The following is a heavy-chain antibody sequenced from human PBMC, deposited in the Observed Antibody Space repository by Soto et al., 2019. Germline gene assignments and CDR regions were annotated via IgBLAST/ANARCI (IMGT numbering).Heavy chain of an antibody. Sequence: PSETLSLTCAVYGGSFSGYYWSWIRQPPGKGLEWIGEINHSGSTNYNPSLKSRVTISVDTSKNQFSLKLSSVTAADTAVYYCARNHHCSGGSCFDRSYCMDVWGKGTTVTVSS. CDR3: ARNHHCSGGSCFDRSYCMDV. J-gene: IGHJ6*03. CDR2: INHSGST. V-gene: IGHV4-34*01. CDR1: GGSFSGYY. D-gene: IGHD2-15*01.